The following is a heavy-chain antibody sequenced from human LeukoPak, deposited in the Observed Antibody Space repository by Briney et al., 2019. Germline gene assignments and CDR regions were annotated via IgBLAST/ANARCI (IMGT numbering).Heavy chain of an antibody. J-gene: IGHJ6*02. CDR3: ARAQYGGYYGMDV. D-gene: IGHD2-8*01. CDR2: IYYSKNT. CDR1: GGSISSSSAY. Sequence: SETLSLTCTVSGGSISSSSAYWGWIRQPPGKGLEWIGSIYYSKNTYYNPSLQSRVTISVDTSKNQFSLKLSSVTAADTAVYYCARAQYGGYYGMDVWGQGTTVTVSS. V-gene: IGHV4-39*07.